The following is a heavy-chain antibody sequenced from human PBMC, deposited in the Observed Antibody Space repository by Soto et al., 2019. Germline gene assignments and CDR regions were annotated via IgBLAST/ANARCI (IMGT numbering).Heavy chain of an antibody. J-gene: IGHJ6*02. CDR1: GGSISSSSYH. CDR2: IYNSGYT. Sequence: SETLSLTCTVSGGSISSSSYHSGWNRQPPEKGQEWIRSIYNSGYTYYNPSLKSRVTISGDTSKNLFSLKLSSVTAADTAVYYCARHNGPLYVGYCYPLDVWGQGTTVTVSS. D-gene: IGHD2-21*02. V-gene: IGHV4-39*01. CDR3: ARHNGPLYVGYCYPLDV.